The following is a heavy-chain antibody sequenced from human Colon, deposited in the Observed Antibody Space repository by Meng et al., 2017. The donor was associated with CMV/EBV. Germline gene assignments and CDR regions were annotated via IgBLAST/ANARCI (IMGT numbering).Heavy chain of an antibody. CDR3: AKPHEDYYYDTRGAYGMDV. Sequence: ESLKISCATSGFDFNIYAINWVRQAPGKGLEWVSGITGSGDRAYYADSVGGRFTTSRDRFNNTVYLQMNSLRAEDTAVYYCAKPHEDYYYDTRGAYGMDVWGRGTTVTVSS. D-gene: IGHD3-22*01. CDR2: ITGSGDRA. CDR1: GFDFNIYA. J-gene: IGHJ6*02. V-gene: IGHV3-23*01.